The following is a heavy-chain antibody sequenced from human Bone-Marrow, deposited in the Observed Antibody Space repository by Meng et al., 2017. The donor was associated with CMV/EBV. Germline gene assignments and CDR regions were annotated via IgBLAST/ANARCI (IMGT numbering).Heavy chain of an antibody. CDR3: ARGVPRVQLRGPATPALDY. J-gene: IGHJ4*02. CDR2: VYSGGST. CDR1: FSVGSNY. Sequence: FSVGSNYVSWVRQAPGKVLEWVSVVYSGGSTWHADSVKGRFIISRNKDENTLSLQMSSLRPEDTAFYYCARGVPRVQLRGPATPALDYWGQGTLVTVSS. V-gene: IGHV3-53*04. D-gene: IGHD1-1*01.